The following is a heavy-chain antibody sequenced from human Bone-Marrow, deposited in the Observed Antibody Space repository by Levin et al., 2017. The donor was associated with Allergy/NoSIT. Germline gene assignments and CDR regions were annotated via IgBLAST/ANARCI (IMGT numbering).Heavy chain of an antibody. CDR1: GGSISSYY. J-gene: IGHJ2*01. Sequence: SETLSLTCTVSGGSISSYYWSWIRQPAGKGLEWIGRIYTSGSTNYNPSLKSRVTMSVDTSKNQFSLKLSSVTAADTAVYYCARDGIEDGDYVEGYFDLWGRGTLVTVSS. CDR2: IYTSGST. D-gene: IGHD4-17*01. V-gene: IGHV4-4*07. CDR3: ARDGIEDGDYVEGYFDL.